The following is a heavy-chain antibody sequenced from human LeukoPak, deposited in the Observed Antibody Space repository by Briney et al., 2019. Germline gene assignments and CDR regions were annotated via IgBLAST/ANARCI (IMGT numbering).Heavy chain of an antibody. CDR1: GYTFTSYG. CDR2: ISAYNGNT. CDR3: ARDRIAVVPAALYYYYGMDV. J-gene: IGHJ6*02. D-gene: IGHD2-2*01. Sequence: ASVKVSCKASGYTFTSYGISWVRQAPGQGLEWMGWISAYNGNTNYAQKLQGRVTMTADTPTSTAYMELRSLRSDDTAVYYCARDRIAVVPAALYYYYGMDVWGQGTTVTVSS. V-gene: IGHV1-18*01.